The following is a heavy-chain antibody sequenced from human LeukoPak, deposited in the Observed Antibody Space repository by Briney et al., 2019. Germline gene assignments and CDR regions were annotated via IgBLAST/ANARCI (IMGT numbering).Heavy chain of an antibody. J-gene: IGHJ4*01. Sequence: PSETLSLTCAVYGGSFSGYYWSWIRQPPGKGLEWIGEINHSGSTNYNPSLKSRVTISVDTSKNQFPLKLSSVTAADTAVYYCARGKQWLVRRFFDYWGQGTLVTVSS. V-gene: IGHV4-34*01. CDR3: ARGKQWLVRRFFDY. CDR2: INHSGST. D-gene: IGHD6-19*01. CDR1: GGSFSGYY.